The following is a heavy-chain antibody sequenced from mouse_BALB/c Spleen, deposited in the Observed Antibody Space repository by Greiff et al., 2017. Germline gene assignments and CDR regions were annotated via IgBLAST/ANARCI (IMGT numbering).Heavy chain of an antibody. CDR2: IYSGDGDT. CDR3: ARGYRYDYAMDY. J-gene: IGHJ4*01. Sequence: QVQLKQSGAELARPGASVKLSCKASGYTFTSYWMQWVKQRPGQGLEWIGAIYSGDGDTRYTQKFKGKATLTADKSSSTAYMQLSSLASEDSAVYYCARGYRYDYAMDYWGQGTSVTVSS. D-gene: IGHD2-14*01. V-gene: IGHV1-87*01. CDR1: GYTFTSYW.